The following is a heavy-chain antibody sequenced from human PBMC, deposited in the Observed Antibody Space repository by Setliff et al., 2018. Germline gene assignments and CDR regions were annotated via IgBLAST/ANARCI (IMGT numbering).Heavy chain of an antibody. CDR1: GYTFTSYG. CDR2: ISAYNGYT. V-gene: IGHV1-18*01. J-gene: IGHJ4*02. CDR3: ATQPLQWELLGFDY. Sequence: ASVKVSCKASGYTFTSYGISWVRQAPGQGLEWMGWISAYNGYTNYAQKLQGRVTMTTDTSTSTAYMELRSLRSDDTAVYYCATQPLQWELLGFDYWGQGTLVTVSS. D-gene: IGHD1-26*01.